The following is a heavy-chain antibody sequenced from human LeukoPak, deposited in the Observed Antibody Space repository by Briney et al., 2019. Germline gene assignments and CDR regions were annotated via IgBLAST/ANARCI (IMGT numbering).Heavy chain of an antibody. CDR2: INHSGST. D-gene: IGHD3-10*02. V-gene: IGHV4-34*01. CDR3: ASCTVNGVFGELLGFYYYYGMDV. J-gene: IGHJ6*02. CDR1: GGSFSGYY. Sequence: SETLSLTCAVYGGSFSGYYWSWIRQPPGKGLEWIGEINHSGSTNYNPSLKSRVTISVDTSKNQFSLKLSSVTAADTAVYYCASCTVNGVFGELLGFYYYYGMDVWGQGTTVTVSS.